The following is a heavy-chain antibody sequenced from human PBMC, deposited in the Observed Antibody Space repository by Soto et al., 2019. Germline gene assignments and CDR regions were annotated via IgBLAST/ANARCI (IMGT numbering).Heavy chain of an antibody. D-gene: IGHD6-19*01. J-gene: IGHJ4*02. CDR1: GFTFSNYA. CDR2: ISGSGSSP. CDR3: AKEGTSGLYYFDY. Sequence: GGSLRLSCAASGFTFSNYAMNWVRQAPGKGLEWVSTISGSGSSPYYADSVKGRFTISRDNSKNTLYLQMDRLRAGDSAIYYCAKEGTSGLYYFDYWGQGTLVTVSS. V-gene: IGHV3-23*01.